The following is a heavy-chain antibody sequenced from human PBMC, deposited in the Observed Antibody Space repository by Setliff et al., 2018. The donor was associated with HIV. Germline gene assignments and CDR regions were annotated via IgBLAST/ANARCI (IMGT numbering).Heavy chain of an antibody. J-gene: IGHJ3*01. CDR1: GFTFSSAW. CDR2: IAHDGGTQ. Sequence: GGSLRLSCAASGFTFSSAWMGWVRQVPGKGLQWVAVIAHDGGTQYYADSVEGRFTIFRDNAKNSVFLQMNSLRAEDTGVYYCAREIYREYATVSGDGFDLWGQGTMVTVSS. CDR3: AREIYREYATVSGDGFDL. V-gene: IGHV3-7*01. D-gene: IGHD2-8*01.